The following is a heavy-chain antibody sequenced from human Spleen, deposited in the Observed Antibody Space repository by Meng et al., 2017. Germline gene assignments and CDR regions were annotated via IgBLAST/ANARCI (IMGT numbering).Heavy chain of an antibody. CDR1: GYIFTKYW. CDR2: IYPGDSDT. D-gene: IGHD3-9*01. V-gene: IGHV5-51*01. J-gene: IGHJ4*02. CDR3: ARRYYDILTGFWYYFDF. Sequence: GGSLRLSCQGSGYIFTKYWIGWARQMPGKGLEWMGIIYPGDSDTRYSPSFQGQVTISADKSINTAYLQWSSLKASDTAMYYCARRYYDILTGFWYYFDFWGQVTLVTV.